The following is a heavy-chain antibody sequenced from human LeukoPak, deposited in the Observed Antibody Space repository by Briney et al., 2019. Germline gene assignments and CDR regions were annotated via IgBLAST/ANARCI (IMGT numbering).Heavy chain of an antibody. CDR2: INPNSGGT. CDR3: ARASSSRNPHFDY. D-gene: IGHD6-13*01. V-gene: IGHV1-2*02. Sequence: ASVKVSCKASGYTFTGYYMHWVRQAPGQGLEWMGWINPNSGGTNYSQKFQGRVTMTRDTSISTAYMELSRLRSDDTAVYYCARASSSRNPHFDYWGQGTLVTVSS. CDR1: GYTFTGYY. J-gene: IGHJ4*02.